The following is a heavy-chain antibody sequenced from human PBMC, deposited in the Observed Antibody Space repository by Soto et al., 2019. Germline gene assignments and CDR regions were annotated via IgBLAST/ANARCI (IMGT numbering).Heavy chain of an antibody. CDR3: ARAPILVSVTLHENYFDS. Sequence: QLHLVQSGAAVKKPGSSLKVSCKASGGTFSNSGISWVRQAPGQGLEWMGGIIPIFDTTNYAQKLQGRITNIADESTNTGYMELSHLRYADTGVYYCARAPILVSVTLHENYFDSWGQGTLVTVAS. D-gene: IGHD2-21*02. CDR1: GGTFSNSG. V-gene: IGHV1-69*01. CDR2: IIPIFDTT. J-gene: IGHJ4*02.